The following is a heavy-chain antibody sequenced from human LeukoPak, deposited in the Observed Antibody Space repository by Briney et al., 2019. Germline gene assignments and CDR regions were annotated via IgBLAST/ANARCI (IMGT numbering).Heavy chain of an antibody. CDR3: AKHGSITISGVVTNWFDP. D-gene: IGHD3-3*01. Sequence: GGSLRLSCVASGLTFSNDGMHWVRQATGRGLEWVAFIRYDSSSKYYADSVKGRFTVSRDNSKNTLFLQMNSLTAEDTAVYYCAKHGSITISGVVTNWFDPWGHGTLVTVSS. CDR1: GLTFSNDG. V-gene: IGHV3-30*02. CDR2: IRYDSSSK. J-gene: IGHJ5*02.